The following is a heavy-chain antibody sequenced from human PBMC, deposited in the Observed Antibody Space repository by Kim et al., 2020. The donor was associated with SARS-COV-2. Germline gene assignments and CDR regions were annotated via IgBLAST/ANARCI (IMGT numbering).Heavy chain of an antibody. V-gene: IGHV3-33*01. J-gene: IGHJ4*02. D-gene: IGHD4-17*01. Sequence: GGSLRLSCAASGFTFSSYGMHWVRQAPGKGLEWVAVIWYDGSNKYYADSVKGRFTISRDNSKNTLYLQMNSLRAEDTAVYYCARDHSYLSLTTGGDYGPADYWGQGTLVTVSS. CDR3: ARDHSYLSLTTGGDYGPADY. CDR2: IWYDGSNK. CDR1: GFTFSSYG.